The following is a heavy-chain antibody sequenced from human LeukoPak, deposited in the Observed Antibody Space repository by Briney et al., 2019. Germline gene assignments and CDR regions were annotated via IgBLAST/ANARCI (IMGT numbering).Heavy chain of an antibody. CDR3: ARPREEGTAMGLRAFDI. Sequence: GESLKISCKGSGYSFTTYWIGWARQVPGKGLEWMGTIYPGDSDVRYSPSFQGQVTILADKSISTAYLQWSSLKASDTAMYYCARPREEGTAMGLRAFDIWGQGTMVTVSS. V-gene: IGHV5-51*01. D-gene: IGHD5-18*01. J-gene: IGHJ3*02. CDR2: IYPGDSDV. CDR1: GYSFTTYW.